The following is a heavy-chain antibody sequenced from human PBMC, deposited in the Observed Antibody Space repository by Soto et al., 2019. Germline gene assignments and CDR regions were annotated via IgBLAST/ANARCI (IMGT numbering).Heavy chain of an antibody. Sequence: ASVKVSCKASGGTFSSYAISWVRQAPGQGLEWMGGIIPIFGTANYAQKFQGRVTITADESTSTAYMELSSLRSEDTAVYYCASPAVDGEVYYFDYWGQGTLVTVSS. J-gene: IGHJ4*02. CDR2: IIPIFGTA. V-gene: IGHV1-69*13. CDR1: GGTFSSYA. D-gene: IGHD6-19*01. CDR3: ASPAVDGEVYYFDY.